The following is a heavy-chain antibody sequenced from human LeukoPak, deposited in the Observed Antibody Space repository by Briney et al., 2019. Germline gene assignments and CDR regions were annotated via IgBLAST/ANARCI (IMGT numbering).Heavy chain of an antibody. CDR1: GYTFTSYG. V-gene: IGHV1-2*06. Sequence: GASVKVSCKASGYTFTSYGISWVRQAPGQGLEWMGRINPNSGGTNYAQKFQGRVTMTRDTSISTAYMELSRLRSDDTAVYYCASXAFVVRGVTXSXYGXXPWGQGXXXT. CDR3: ASXAFVVRGVTXSXYGXXP. J-gene: IGHJ5*02. CDR2: INPNSGGT. D-gene: IGHD3-10*01.